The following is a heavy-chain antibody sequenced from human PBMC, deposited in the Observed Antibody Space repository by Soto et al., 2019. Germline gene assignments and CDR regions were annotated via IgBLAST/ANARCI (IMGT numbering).Heavy chain of an antibody. Sequence: QVQLQQWGAGLLKPSETLSLTCAVYGGFVSSGNYYWSWIRQPPGKGLEWIGEMSHSGGTHFTPSLKSRVTQSVDTSKIKSTMKMSSVTAADTALYYCARVERGTATTVVDAFDIWGPGTMVTVSS. CDR1: GGFVSSGNYY. CDR2: MSHSGGT. D-gene: IGHD1-1*01. V-gene: IGHV4-34*01. J-gene: IGHJ3*02. CDR3: ARVERGTATTVVDAFDI.